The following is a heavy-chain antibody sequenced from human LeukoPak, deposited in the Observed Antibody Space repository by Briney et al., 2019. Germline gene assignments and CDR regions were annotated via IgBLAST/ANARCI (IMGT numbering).Heavy chain of an antibody. J-gene: IGHJ4*02. CDR1: GGSFSGYY. D-gene: IGHD3-10*01. Sequence: SETLSLTCAVYGGSFSGYYWSWIRQPPGKGLEWIGSIYYSGSTYYNPSLKSRVTISVDTSKNQFSLKLSSVTAADTAVYYCARDPYYGSGSHFDYWGQGTLVTVSS. V-gene: IGHV4-34*01. CDR2: IYYSGST. CDR3: ARDPYYGSGSHFDY.